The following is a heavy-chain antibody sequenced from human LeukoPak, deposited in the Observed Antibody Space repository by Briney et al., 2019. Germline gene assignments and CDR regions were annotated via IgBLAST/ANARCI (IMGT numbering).Heavy chain of an antibody. Sequence: SETLSLTCTVSGGSISSSGYYWGWIRQPPGKGLGWIGSIYYSGSTYYNPSLKSRVTISVDTSKNQFSLKLSSVTAADTAVYYCARRGSSGRLGPWGQGTLVTVSS. D-gene: IGHD6-25*01. CDR1: GGSISSSGYY. CDR2: IYYSGST. CDR3: ARRGSSGRLGP. V-gene: IGHV4-39*01. J-gene: IGHJ5*02.